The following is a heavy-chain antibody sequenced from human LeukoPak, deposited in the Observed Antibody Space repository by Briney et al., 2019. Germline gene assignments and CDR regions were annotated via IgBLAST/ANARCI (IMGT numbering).Heavy chain of an antibody. CDR2: IYTRGST. CDR1: GYSISSGYY. D-gene: IGHD3-3*01. CDR3: ARTTIFGVVDY. Sequence: SETLSLTCTVSGYSISSGYYWGWIRQPPGKGLEWIGRIYTRGSTNYNPSLKSRVTMSVDTSKNQFSLKLSSVTAADTAVYYCARTTIFGVVDYWGQGNLVTVSS. J-gene: IGHJ4*02. V-gene: IGHV4-38-2*02.